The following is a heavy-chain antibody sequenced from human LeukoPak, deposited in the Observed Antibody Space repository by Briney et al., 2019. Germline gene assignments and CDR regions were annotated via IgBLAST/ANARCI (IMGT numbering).Heavy chain of an antibody. CDR2: INQDASVQ. V-gene: IGHV3-7*01. D-gene: IGHD1-14*01. J-gene: IGHJ4*02. CDR1: GFTFSASP. Sequence: GGSLRLSCAASGFTFSASPMTWVRQAPGKGLEWVASINQDASVQHLVDFVKGRFAISRDNAKNSLYLQMNSLRDDDTAIYYCPRNRAAPEDWGQGTLVTVSS. CDR3: PRNRAAPED.